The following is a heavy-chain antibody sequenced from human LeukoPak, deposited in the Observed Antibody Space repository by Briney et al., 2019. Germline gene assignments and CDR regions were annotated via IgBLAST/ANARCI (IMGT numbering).Heavy chain of an antibody. CDR2: IYYSGST. D-gene: IGHD6-6*01. CDR3: ARDRPDYYYYGMDV. Sequence: PSETLSLTCTVSGGSISSYYWSWIRQPPGKGLEWIGYIYYSGSTNYNPSLKSRVTISVDTSKNQFSLKLSSVTAADTAVYYCARDRPDYYYYGMDVWGQGTTVTVSS. J-gene: IGHJ6*02. V-gene: IGHV4-59*01. CDR1: GGSISSYY.